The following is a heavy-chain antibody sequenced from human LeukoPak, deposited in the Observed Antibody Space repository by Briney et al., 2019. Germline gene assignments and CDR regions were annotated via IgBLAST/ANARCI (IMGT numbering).Heavy chain of an antibody. CDR1: GGSISSYY. D-gene: IGHD3-10*01. CDR2: IYYSGST. V-gene: IGHV4-59*01. Sequence: PSETLSLTCTVSGGSISSYYWSWIRQPPGKGLEWIGYIYYSGSTNYNPSLKSRVTISVDTSKNQFSLKLSSVTAADTAVYYCARAPMVRGVIHFDYWGQGTLVTVSS. J-gene: IGHJ4*02. CDR3: ARAPMVRGVIHFDY.